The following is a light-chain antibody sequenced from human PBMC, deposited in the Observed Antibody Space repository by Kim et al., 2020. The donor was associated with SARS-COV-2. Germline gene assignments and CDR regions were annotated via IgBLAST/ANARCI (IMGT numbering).Light chain of an antibody. CDR1: SRY. Sequence: SRYLAWFQQRPGQAPRLLIYGTSTRATGIPDRFSGSGSGTDFSLTISRLEPEDFAVYYCHQYGSSPLTFGGGTKLEI. CDR2: GTS. J-gene: IGKJ4*01. V-gene: IGKV3-20*01. CDR3: HQYGSSPLT.